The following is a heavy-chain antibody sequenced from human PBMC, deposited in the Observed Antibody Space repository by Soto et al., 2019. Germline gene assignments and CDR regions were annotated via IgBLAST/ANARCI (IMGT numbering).Heavy chain of an antibody. CDR1: GGSITSSNFY. J-gene: IGHJ4*02. CDR2: LYSGGSA. CDR3: VKRSPGTMLDN. V-gene: IGHV4-39*01. Sequence: ETLSLTCTVSGGSITSSNFYWGWVRQPPGKGLEWIGTLYSGGSAYYNASLKSRVAMSVDTSKNQFSLKVTSVTAADTAVYYCVKRSPGTMLDNWGQGARVTVAS.